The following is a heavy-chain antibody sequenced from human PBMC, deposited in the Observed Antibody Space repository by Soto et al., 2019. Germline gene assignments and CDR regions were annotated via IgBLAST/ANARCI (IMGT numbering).Heavy chain of an antibody. D-gene: IGHD3-22*01. V-gene: IGHV1-69*01. J-gene: IGHJ4*02. CDR2: IIPIFGTA. Sequence: QVQLVQSGAEVRKPGSSVKVSCKASGGTFSRHAISWVRQAPGQGLEWMGGIIPIFGTANHAQKFQGRVTIIADESTSTVYMELSSLRSEDTAMYYCARGWGYDSNDYYYAYWGQGPLVIVS. CDR3: ARGWGYDSNDYYYAY. CDR1: GGTFSRHA.